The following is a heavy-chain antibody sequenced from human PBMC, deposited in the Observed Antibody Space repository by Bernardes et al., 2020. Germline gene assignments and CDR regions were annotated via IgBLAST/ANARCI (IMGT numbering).Heavy chain of an antibody. CDR1: GSTFSSYA. Sequence: SMKVSCKASGSTFSSYAISWVRQAPGQGLEWMGGIIPIFGTANYAQKFQGRVTITADESTSTAYMELSSLRSEDTAIYYCAGVVPAAISAFDIWGQGTMVTVSS. CDR2: IIPIFGTA. D-gene: IGHD2-2*02. CDR3: AGVVPAAISAFDI. V-gene: IGHV1-69*13. J-gene: IGHJ3*02.